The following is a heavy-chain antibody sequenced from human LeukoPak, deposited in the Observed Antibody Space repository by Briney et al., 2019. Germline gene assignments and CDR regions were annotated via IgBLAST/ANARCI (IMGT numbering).Heavy chain of an antibody. V-gene: IGHV3-74*01. CDR2: VTTDDTST. D-gene: IGHD4-11*01. CDR3: TRGDHYSFDY. CDR1: GFSSTAYW. J-gene: IGHJ4*02. Sequence: GGSLRLSCAASGFSSTAYWIHWVRQAPGKGLEWVSRVTTDDTSTTYADSVKGRFTISRDNAKSTLFLQMNSLRAEDTAVYYCTRGDHYSFDYWGQGTLVTVSS.